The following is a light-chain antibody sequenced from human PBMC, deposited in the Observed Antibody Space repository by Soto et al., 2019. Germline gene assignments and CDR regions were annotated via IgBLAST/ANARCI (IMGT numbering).Light chain of an antibody. Sequence: DIQITQTPSNLSASVGDRGTITCRASQSISSWLAWYQQKPGKAPKLLIYDASDLGSGVPSRFSGSGSGTEFTLTISSLQPDDFATYYCQQYNDHRTFGQGTKVDI. CDR3: QQYNDHRT. V-gene: IGKV1-5*01. CDR2: DAS. CDR1: QSISSW. J-gene: IGKJ1*01.